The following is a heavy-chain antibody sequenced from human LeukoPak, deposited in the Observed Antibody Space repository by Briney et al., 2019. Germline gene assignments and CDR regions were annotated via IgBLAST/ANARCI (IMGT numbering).Heavy chain of an antibody. D-gene: IGHD2-15*01. CDR3: AKSMGGWYAFDI. V-gene: IGHV3-23*01. J-gene: IGHJ3*02. Sequence: GGSLRLSCAASGFSFSTYAMSWVRQAPGKGLEWVSGVSGSGGSTYYADSVKGRFTITRDNSKNTVYLQMNTLRAEDTAVYHCAKSMGGWYAFDIWGQGTMVTVSS. CDR1: GFSFSTYA. CDR2: VSGSGGST.